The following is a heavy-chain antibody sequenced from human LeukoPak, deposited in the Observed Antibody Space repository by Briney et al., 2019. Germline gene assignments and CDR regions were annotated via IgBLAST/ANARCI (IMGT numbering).Heavy chain of an antibody. Sequence: GRSLRLSCAASGFTFSSYGMHWVRQAPGKGLEWVANIKEDGSEQYYADSLKGRFTISRDNVKNSLYLHINSLRAEDTAVYYCARDSFETDIDYWGQGTLVTVSS. CDR1: GFTFSSYG. D-gene: IGHD1-14*01. CDR3: ARDSFETDIDY. CDR2: IKEDGSEQ. V-gene: IGHV3-7*01. J-gene: IGHJ4*02.